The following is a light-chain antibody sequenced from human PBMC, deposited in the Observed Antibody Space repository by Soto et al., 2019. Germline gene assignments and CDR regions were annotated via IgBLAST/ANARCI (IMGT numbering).Light chain of an antibody. CDR1: QSVSSY. CDR2: DAS. Sequence: EIVVTQSPATLSVSPGERVTLSCMASQSVSSYLALYHQKPGQAPRMLIYDASNRATGITARFSGSGCGTDFTIPISSLEPEDFAVYYCQQRSNWPPITFGQGTRLEIK. V-gene: IGKV3-11*01. J-gene: IGKJ5*01. CDR3: QQRSNWPPIT.